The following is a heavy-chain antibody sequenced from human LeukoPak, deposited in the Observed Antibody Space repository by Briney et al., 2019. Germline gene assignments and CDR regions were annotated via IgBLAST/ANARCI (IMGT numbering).Heavy chain of an antibody. J-gene: IGHJ3*02. Sequence: GGSLRLSCAASKFAFSSYAVSWVRQAPGKGLEWVSAISGGGGNTYYADSVKGRFTISRDNSKNTLYLQMNSLRAEDTAVYYCGKNRYSGSLSPFDIWGQGTMVTVSS. CDR1: KFAFSSYA. CDR2: ISGGGGNT. CDR3: GKNRYSGSLSPFDI. V-gene: IGHV3-23*01. D-gene: IGHD1-26*01.